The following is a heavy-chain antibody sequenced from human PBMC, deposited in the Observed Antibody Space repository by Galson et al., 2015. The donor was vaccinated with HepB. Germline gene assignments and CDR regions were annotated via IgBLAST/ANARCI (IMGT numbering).Heavy chain of an antibody. V-gene: IGHV3-21*01. J-gene: IGHJ3*02. Sequence: SLRLSCAASGFTFSSYSMNWVRQAPGKGLEWVSSISSSSSYIYYADSVKGRFTISRDNAKNSLYLQMNSLRAEDTAVYYCARVGRMVRGVTGAFDIWGQGTMVTVSS. CDR3: ARVGRMVRGVTGAFDI. CDR2: ISSSSSYI. CDR1: GFTFSSYS. D-gene: IGHD3-10*01.